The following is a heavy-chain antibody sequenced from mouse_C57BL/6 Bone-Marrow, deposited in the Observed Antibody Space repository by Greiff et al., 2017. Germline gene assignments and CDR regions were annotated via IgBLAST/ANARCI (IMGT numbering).Heavy chain of an antibody. D-gene: IGHD1-1*01. CDR3: AYYGSSYDAMDY. J-gene: IGHJ4*01. CDR2: IYPGDGDT. CDR1: GYAFSSSW. Sequence: QVQLQPSGPELVKPGASVKISCKASGYAFSSSWMNWVKQRPGKGLEWIGRIYPGDGDTNYNGKFKGKATLTADKSSSTAYMQLSSLTSEDSAVYFCAYYGSSYDAMDYWGQGTSVTVSS. V-gene: IGHV1-82*01.